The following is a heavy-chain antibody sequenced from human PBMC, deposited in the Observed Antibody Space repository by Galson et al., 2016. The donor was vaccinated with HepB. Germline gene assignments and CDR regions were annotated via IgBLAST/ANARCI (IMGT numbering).Heavy chain of an antibody. CDR3: ARELQYESRGLAYKRPFDY. CDR1: GFSVSKFY. V-gene: IGHV3-53*01. J-gene: IGHJ4*02. Sequence: SLRLSCAASGFSVSKFYLIWVRQAPGEGLEWISTIYNDGSTHYADPVRGRFTFSRDNSKNTLYLQMNNLRADDTAVYYCARELQYESRGLAYKRPFDYWGQGTLVTVAS. D-gene: IGHD3-22*01. CDR2: IYNDGST.